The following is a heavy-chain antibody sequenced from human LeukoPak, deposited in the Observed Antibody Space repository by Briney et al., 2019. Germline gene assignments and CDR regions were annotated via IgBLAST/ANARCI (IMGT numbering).Heavy chain of an antibody. D-gene: IGHD2-2*01. V-gene: IGHV3-23*01. Sequence: GGSLRLSCAASGFTFSSYAMSWVRQAPGKGLEWVSAISGSGGSTYYADSVKGRFTISRDNSKNTLYLQMNSLRAEDTAVYYCAKDLVHADIVVVPAASPLDHWGQGTLVTVSS. CDR1: GFTFSSYA. J-gene: IGHJ4*02. CDR3: AKDLVHADIVVVPAASPLDH. CDR2: ISGSGGST.